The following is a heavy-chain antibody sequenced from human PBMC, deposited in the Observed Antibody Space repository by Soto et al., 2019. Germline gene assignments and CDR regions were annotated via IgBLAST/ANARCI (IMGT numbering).Heavy chain of an antibody. V-gene: IGHV4-31*03. J-gene: IGHJ6*02. Sequence: QVQLQESGPGLVKPSQTLSLTCTVSGGSISSGGYYWSWIRQHPGKGLEWIGYIYYSGSTYCNPSLRSRVTISVDTSKNQFSLKLSSVTAADTAVYYCARDPGVIGSSYYYGMDVWGQGTTVTVSS. CDR1: GGSISSGGYY. D-gene: IGHD3-22*01. CDR2: IYYSGST. CDR3: ARDPGVIGSSYYYGMDV.